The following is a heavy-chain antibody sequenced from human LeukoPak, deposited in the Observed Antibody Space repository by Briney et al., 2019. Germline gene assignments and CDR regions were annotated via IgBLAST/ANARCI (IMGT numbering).Heavy chain of an antibody. CDR2: IIPIFGTA. J-gene: IGHJ4*02. CDR1: GGTFSSYA. D-gene: IGHD6-19*01. CDR3: ARGWYGSDY. V-gene: IGHV1-69*05. Sequence: SVKVSCKASGGTFSSYAISWVRQAPGQGLEWMGGIIPIFGTANYAQKLQGRVTMTTDTPTSTAYMELRSLRSDDTAVYYCARGWYGSDYWGQGTLVTVSS.